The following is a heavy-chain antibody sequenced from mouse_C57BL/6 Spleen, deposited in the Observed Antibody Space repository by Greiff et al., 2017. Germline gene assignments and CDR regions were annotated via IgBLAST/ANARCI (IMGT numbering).Heavy chain of an antibody. CDR2: IYPGDGDT. Sequence: QVQLQQSGPELVKPGASVKISCKASGYAFSSSWMNWVKQRPGKGLEWIGRIYPGDGDTNYNGKFKGKATLTADKSSSTAYMQLSSLTSEDSAVYLCARWLLGDGYFDVWGTGTTVTVSS. J-gene: IGHJ1*03. CDR3: ARWLLGDGYFDV. D-gene: IGHD2-3*01. V-gene: IGHV1-82*01. CDR1: GYAFSSSW.